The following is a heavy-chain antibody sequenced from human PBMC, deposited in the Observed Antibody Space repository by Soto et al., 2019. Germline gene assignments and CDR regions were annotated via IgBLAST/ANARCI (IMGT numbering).Heavy chain of an antibody. Sequence: PGGSLRLSCAASGFTFSSYGMHWVRQAPGKGLEWVTVIWYDGSNKYYADSVKGRFTISRDNSKNTLYLQMNSLRGEDTAVYYCARVAYGGNYYIDYWGQGTLVTVSS. D-gene: IGHD3-10*01. J-gene: IGHJ4*02. CDR2: IWYDGSNK. V-gene: IGHV3-33*01. CDR3: ARVAYGGNYYIDY. CDR1: GFTFSSYG.